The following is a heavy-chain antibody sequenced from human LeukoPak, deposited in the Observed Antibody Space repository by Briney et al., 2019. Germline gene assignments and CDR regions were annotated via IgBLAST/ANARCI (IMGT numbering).Heavy chain of an antibody. CDR3: AKDPPIAVAGNDY. CDR1: GFTFSSYA. V-gene: IGHV3-23*01. J-gene: IGHJ4*02. CDR2: ISGSGGST. Sequence: LAGGSLRLSCAPAGFTFSSYAMSWVRQAPGKGLEWVSAISGSGGSTYYADSVKGRFTISRDNSKNTLYLQMNSLRAEDTAVYYCAKDPPIAVAGNDYWGQGTLVTVAS. D-gene: IGHD6-19*01.